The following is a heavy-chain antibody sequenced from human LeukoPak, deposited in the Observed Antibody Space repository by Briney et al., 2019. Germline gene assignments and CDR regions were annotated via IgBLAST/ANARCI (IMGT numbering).Heavy chain of an antibody. J-gene: IGHJ4*02. CDR2: ISAYNGNT. CDR3: ARDWELVAAAGIFDY. Sequence: GASVKVSCKASGYTFTSYGISWVRQAPGQGLEWMGWISAYNGNTNYAQKLQGRVTMPTDTSTSTAYMELRSLRSDDTAVYHCARDWELVAAAGIFDYWGQGTLVTVSS. CDR1: GYTFTSYG. D-gene: IGHD6-13*01. V-gene: IGHV1-18*01.